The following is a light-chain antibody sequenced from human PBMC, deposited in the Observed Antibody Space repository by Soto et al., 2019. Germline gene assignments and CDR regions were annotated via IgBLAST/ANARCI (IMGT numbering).Light chain of an antibody. J-gene: IGLJ1*01. V-gene: IGLV2-14*01. CDR2: DVS. Sequence: QSVLTQPASVSGSPGQSITTSCTGTSSDVGAYNSVAWYQHNPGKAPKLMIYDVSNRPSRVSSRFSGSRSANTASLSISGLQADDEADYYCSSYTSSSTLVFGTGTKVTVL. CDR1: SSDVGAYNS. CDR3: SSYTSSSTLV.